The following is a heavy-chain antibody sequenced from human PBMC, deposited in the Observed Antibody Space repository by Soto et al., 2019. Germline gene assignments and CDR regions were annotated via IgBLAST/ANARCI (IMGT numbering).Heavy chain of an antibody. V-gene: IGHV1-69*04. J-gene: IGHJ4*02. CDR2: IIPILGIA. Sequence: GASVKVSCKASGGTFSSYTISWVRQAPGQGLEWMGRIIPILGIANYAQKFQGRVTMTTDTSTSTAYMELRSLRSDDTAVYYCARDGGGAHQTYYDILTGFGALSPSTPGFDYWGQGTLVTVSS. CDR3: ARDGGGAHQTYYDILTGFGALSPSTPGFDY. D-gene: IGHD3-9*01. CDR1: GGTFSSYT.